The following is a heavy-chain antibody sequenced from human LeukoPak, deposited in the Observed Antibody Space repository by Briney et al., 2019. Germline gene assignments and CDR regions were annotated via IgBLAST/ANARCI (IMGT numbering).Heavy chain of an antibody. D-gene: IGHD6-13*01. CDR2: ISGSDGST. V-gene: IGHV3-23*01. J-gene: IGHJ6*02. CDR3: AKELTAAAGFYYYYGMDV. Sequence: GGSLRLSCAASGFTFSTYAMSWVRQAPGKGLEWVSAISGSDGSTYYADSVKGQFTISRDNSKNTLYLLMNSLRAEDTAVYYCAKELTAAAGFYYYYGMDVWGQGTTVTVSS. CDR1: GFTFSTYA.